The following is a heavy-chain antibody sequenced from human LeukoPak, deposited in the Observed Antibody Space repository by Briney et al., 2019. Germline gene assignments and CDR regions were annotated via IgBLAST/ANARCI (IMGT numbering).Heavy chain of an antibody. D-gene: IGHD1-26*01. CDR1: GGTFSSYA. Sequence: SVKVSCKASGGTFSSYAISWVRQAPGQGLEWMGRIIPILGIANYAQKFQGRVTITADKSTSTAYMELSSLRSEDTAVYYCARGLPRSSGARYDYWGQGTLVTVSS. V-gene: IGHV1-69*04. J-gene: IGHJ4*02. CDR2: IIPILGIA. CDR3: ARGLPRSSGARYDY.